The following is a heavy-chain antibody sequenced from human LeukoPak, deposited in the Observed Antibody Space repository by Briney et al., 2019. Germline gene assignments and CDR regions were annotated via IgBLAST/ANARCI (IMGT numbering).Heavy chain of an antibody. V-gene: IGHV3-30*02. J-gene: IGHJ6*02. CDR3: AREGVYMFGGMDV. CDR2: IRYDGSNK. CDR1: GFTFSSYG. Sequence: GGSLRLSCAASGFTFSSYGMHWVRQAPGKGLEWVAFIRYDGSNKYYADSVKGRFTISRDNSKNTLYLQMNSPRAEETAVYYCAREGVYMFGGMDVWGQGTTVTVSS. D-gene: IGHD3-10*02.